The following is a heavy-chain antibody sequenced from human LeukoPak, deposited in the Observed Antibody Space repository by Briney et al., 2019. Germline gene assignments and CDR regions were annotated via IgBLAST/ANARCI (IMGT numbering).Heavy chain of an antibody. J-gene: IGHJ4*02. Sequence: SETLSLTCSVSGGSVSNYYWSWIRQPPGRGLEWIGYVYYTGSTNYNPSLKSRVSMFEDKSKHQYSLRLYSVTVADAAVYYCARDFAYSSSSYFDSWGQGSLVTVSS. D-gene: IGHD6-6*01. CDR2: VYYTGST. CDR1: GGSVSNYY. CDR3: ARDFAYSSSSYFDS. V-gene: IGHV4-4*08.